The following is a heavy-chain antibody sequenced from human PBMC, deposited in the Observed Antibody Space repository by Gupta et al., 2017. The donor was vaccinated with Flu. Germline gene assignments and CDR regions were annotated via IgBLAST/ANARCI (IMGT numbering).Heavy chain of an antibody. J-gene: IGHJ4*02. CDR3: AGVTTGY. V-gene: IGHV3-9*01. CDR2: ISWDSGST. D-gene: IGHD4-17*01. Sequence: YAMHWDRQAPGKGLEWVSGISWDSGSTGYADSVRGRFTISRDNAKNSLYLQMNSLRAEDTALYYCAGVTTGYWGQGTLVTVSS. CDR1: YA.